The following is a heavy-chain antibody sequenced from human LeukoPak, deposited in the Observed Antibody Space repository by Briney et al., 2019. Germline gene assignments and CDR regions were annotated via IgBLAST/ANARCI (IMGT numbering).Heavy chain of an antibody. CDR1: GVSFNDYY. CDR3: TRMTTGHEY. D-gene: IGHD4-17*01. J-gene: IGHJ4*02. Sequence: SETLSLTCAVSGVSFNDYYWSWVRQTPGKGLEWIGEINHSGYTNDSPSLKSRVTLSIDTSRKQFSLNLRSVTVADSGIYYCTRMTTGHEYWGQGTLVTVSS. V-gene: IGHV4-34*01. CDR2: INHSGYT.